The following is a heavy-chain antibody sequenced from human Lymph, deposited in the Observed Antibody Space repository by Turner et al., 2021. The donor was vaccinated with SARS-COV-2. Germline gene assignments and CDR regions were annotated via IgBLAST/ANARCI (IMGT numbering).Heavy chain of an antibody. Sequence: EVQLVESGGGLVQPGGSLRHSCAASGLTFSYYWMSWVRQAPGKGLEWVANIKQDGSEKYYVDSVKGRFTISRDNAKNSLFLQMNSLRAEDTAVYYCARMGSSSWYFDYWGQGTLVTVSS. CDR1: GLTFSYYW. V-gene: IGHV3-7*01. CDR2: IKQDGSEK. J-gene: IGHJ4*02. D-gene: IGHD1-26*01. CDR3: ARMGSSSWYFDY.